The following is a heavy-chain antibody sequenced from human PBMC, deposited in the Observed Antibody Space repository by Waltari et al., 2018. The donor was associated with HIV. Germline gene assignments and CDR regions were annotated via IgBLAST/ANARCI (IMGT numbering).Heavy chain of an antibody. Sequence: GLEWVAVIWYDGSNKYYADSVKGRFTISRDNSKNTLYLQMNSLRAEDTAVYYCARDSRDFWSGYYKAHFDYWGQGTLVTVSS. D-gene: IGHD3-3*01. CDR3: ARDSRDFWSGYYKAHFDY. V-gene: IGHV3-33*01. J-gene: IGHJ4*02. CDR2: IWYDGSNK.